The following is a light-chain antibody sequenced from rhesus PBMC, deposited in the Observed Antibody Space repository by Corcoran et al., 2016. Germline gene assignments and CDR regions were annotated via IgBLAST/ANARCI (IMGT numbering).Light chain of an antibody. J-gene: IGKJ2*01. V-gene: IGKV1-25*01. Sequence: DIQMTQSPSSLSASVGDRVTITCRASQGITNDLAWYQQKPGETPKLLIYEASSLQSGIPSRFSGSGSGTDFTLTSSSLQPEDVATYYCQHYYSTPYSFGQGTKVEIK. CDR3: QHYYSTPYS. CDR1: QGITND. CDR2: EAS.